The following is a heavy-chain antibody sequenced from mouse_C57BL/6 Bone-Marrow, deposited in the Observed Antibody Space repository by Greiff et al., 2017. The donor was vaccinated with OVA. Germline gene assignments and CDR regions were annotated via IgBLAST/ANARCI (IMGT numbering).Heavy chain of an antibody. CDR2: IYPGSGNT. CDR1: GYSFTIYS. V-gene: IGHV1-66*01. J-gene: IGHJ4*01. CDR3: ARCDYEGLALDY. Sequence: QVQLQQSGPELVKPGASVKISCKASGYSFTIYSIHWVKQRPGQGLEWIGWIYPGSGNTKYNEKFKGKATLTADTSSSTAYMQLSSLTSEASAVYYSARCDYEGLALDYWGQGTSVTVSS. D-gene: IGHD2-13*01.